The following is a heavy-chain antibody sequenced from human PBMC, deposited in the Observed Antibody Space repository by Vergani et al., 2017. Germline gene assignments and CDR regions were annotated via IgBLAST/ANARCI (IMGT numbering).Heavy chain of an antibody. V-gene: IGHV4-34*01. Sequence: QVQLQQWGGGLLKPSETLSLTCVVNVGSFTSYNWTWIRQSLGEGLECVDDIDHIVWPEYNPSLKSRLTISVDKSRNQFSLTLNSVTATDTAIYFCARVNTETNGHLYYYYYMDVWGQGTAVTVS. CDR3: ARVNTETNGHLYYYYYMDV. J-gene: IGHJ6*03. D-gene: IGHD4-11*01. CDR1: VGSFTSYN. CDR2: IDHIVWP.